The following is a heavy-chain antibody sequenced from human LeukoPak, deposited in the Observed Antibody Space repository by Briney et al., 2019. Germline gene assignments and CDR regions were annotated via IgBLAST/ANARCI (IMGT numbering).Heavy chain of an antibody. D-gene: IGHD3-22*01. Sequence: GGSLRLSCIASGFSFGDYAMSWVRQAPGKGLEWVGFIRSKAYRGATKNAASVKDRFTISRDDSKSIAYLQMNSLKTEDTAIYYCTSVYDTSAYYHSGIDYWGQGTLVTVSS. V-gene: IGHV3-49*04. CDR1: GFSFGDYA. CDR2: IRSKAYRGAT. J-gene: IGHJ4*02. CDR3: TSVYDTSAYYHSGIDY.